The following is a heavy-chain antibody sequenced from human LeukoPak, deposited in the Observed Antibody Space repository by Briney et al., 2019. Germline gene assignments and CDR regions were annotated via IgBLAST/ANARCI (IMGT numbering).Heavy chain of an antibody. D-gene: IGHD1-26*01. J-gene: IGHJ4*02. CDR3: ARHPDSGSYHFDY. V-gene: IGHV1-2*02. Sequence: ASVKVFCKASGYIFTGYYMHWVRQAPGQGLEWMGWINPNSCGTNSAQKFQGRVTMTRDTSISTAYMELSRVTSDDTAVYYCARHPDSGSYHFDYWGQGTLVTVSS. CDR2: INPNSCGT. CDR1: GYIFTGYY.